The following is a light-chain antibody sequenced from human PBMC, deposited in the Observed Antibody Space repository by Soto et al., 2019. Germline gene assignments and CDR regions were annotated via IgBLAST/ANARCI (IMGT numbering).Light chain of an antibody. V-gene: IGKV1-9*01. CDR3: QQLNSSPWT. J-gene: IGKJ1*01. CDR2: AAS. Sequence: DIQLTQSPSFLSASVGDRVTITCRASQGIGSNLAWYQQKPGKAPKLLIYAASTLQSGVPSRFSGSGSGTDFTLTIRSLQPEDFATYYCQQLNSSPWTFGQGTKVEIK. CDR1: QGIGSN.